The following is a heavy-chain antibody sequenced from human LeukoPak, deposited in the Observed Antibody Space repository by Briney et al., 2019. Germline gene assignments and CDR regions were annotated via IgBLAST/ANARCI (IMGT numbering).Heavy chain of an antibody. J-gene: IGHJ4*02. CDR1: GGSISSYY. Sequence: PSETLSLTCTVSGGSISSYYWTWIRQPPGQGLEWIGYIYNSGSTNYNPSLKSRVTISLDTSRNQFSLKLTSVTAADTALYYCASEYCTSSTCRFDSWGQGTLVTVSS. V-gene: IGHV4-59*01. CDR2: IYNSGST. CDR3: ASEYCTSSTCRFDS. D-gene: IGHD2-2*01.